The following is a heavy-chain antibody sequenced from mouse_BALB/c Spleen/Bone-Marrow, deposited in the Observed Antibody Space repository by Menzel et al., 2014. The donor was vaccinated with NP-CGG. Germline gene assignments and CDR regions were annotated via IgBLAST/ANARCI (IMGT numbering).Heavy chain of an antibody. D-gene: IGHD1-2*01. CDR3: ASTAGTQYDYFAY. Sequence: QVQLQQSGPELVRPGVSVKISCKGFGYTFTGYAIHWVKQSHAKTLEWIGVISSYSGNTNYNQKFKGRATMTVDKSSSTACMELARLTSEDSAIYYCASTAGTQYDYFAYWGQGTTLTVSS. CDR1: GYTFTGYA. V-gene: IGHV1-67*01. J-gene: IGHJ2*01. CDR2: ISSYSGNT.